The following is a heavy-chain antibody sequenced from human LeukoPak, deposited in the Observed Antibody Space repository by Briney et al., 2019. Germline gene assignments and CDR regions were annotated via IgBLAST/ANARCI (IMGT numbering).Heavy chain of an antibody. D-gene: IGHD5-18*01. Sequence: PGGSLRLSCAASGFTFSSYSMNWVGQAPGKGLEWVSSISSSSSYIYYADSVKGRFTISRDNAKNSLYLQMNSLRAEDTAVYYCARGGIQLWLGFDYWGQGTLVTVSS. CDR1: GFTFSSYS. V-gene: IGHV3-21*01. J-gene: IGHJ4*02. CDR3: ARGGIQLWLGFDY. CDR2: ISSSSSYI.